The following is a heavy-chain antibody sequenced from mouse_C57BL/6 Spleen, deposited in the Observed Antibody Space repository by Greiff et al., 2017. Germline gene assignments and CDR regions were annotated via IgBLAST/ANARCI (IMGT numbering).Heavy chain of an antibody. CDR3: AQPAVVANYFCY. J-gene: IGHJ2*01. CDR2: IDPANGNT. V-gene: IGHV14-3*01. CDR1: GFNIKNTY. Sequence: VQLQQSVAELVRPGASVKLSCTASGFNIKNTYMHWVKQRPEQGLEWIGRIDPANGNTKYAPKFQGKATITVDTSSNTAYLQLSSLTSEDTAIYYDAQPAVVANYFCYGGQGTTLTVSS. D-gene: IGHD1-1*01.